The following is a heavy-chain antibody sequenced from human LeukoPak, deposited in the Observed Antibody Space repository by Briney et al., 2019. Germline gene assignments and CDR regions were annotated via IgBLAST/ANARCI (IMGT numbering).Heavy chain of an antibody. CDR2: IYHSGST. Sequence: PSQTLSLTCTVSGGPISSGGYYWSWIRQPPGKGLEWIGYIYHSGSTYYNPSLKSRVTISVDRSKNQFSLKLSSVTAADTAVYYCARAVETALDAFDIWGQGTMVTVSS. CDR1: GGPISSGGYY. CDR3: ARAVETALDAFDI. D-gene: IGHD6-25*01. J-gene: IGHJ3*02. V-gene: IGHV4-30-2*01.